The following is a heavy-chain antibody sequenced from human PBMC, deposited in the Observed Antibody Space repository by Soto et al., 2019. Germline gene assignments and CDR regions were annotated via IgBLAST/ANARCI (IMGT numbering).Heavy chain of an antibody. Sequence: QVQLVQSGAEVKKPGASVKVSCKASGYTFTSYSIRWVRQAPGQGLEWMGWISGHNGNKKYAQKLQGRVSMTTDTSTSTAYMELRSLRSDDTAVYYSARDLGQQLFDYWGQGTLVTVSS. CDR3: ARDLGQQLFDY. CDR2: ISGHNGNK. V-gene: IGHV1-18*01. J-gene: IGHJ4*02. CDR1: GYTFTSYS. D-gene: IGHD6-13*01.